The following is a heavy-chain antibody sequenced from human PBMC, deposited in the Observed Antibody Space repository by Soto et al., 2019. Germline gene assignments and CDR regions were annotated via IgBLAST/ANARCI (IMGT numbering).Heavy chain of an antibody. V-gene: IGHV3-30-3*01. D-gene: IGHD6-13*01. CDR3: ARDSAAAETDY. Sequence: GGSLRLSCAASGFTFSSYAMHWVRQAPGKGLEWVAVISYDGSNKYYADSVKGRFTISRDNSKNTLYLQMNSLRAEDTAVYYCARDSAAAETDYWGQGTLVTVSS. J-gene: IGHJ4*02. CDR2: ISYDGSNK. CDR1: GFTFSSYA.